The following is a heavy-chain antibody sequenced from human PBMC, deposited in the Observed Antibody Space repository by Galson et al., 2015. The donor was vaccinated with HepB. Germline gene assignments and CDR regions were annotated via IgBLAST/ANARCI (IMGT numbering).Heavy chain of an antibody. D-gene: IGHD2-21*02. CDR1: GFTFSNAW. V-gene: IGHV3-15*01. CDR2: IKSKTDGGTT. CDR3: TTFPRNIVVVTAAGGWWFDP. Sequence: SLRLSCAASGFTFSNAWMSWVRQAPGKGLEWVGRIKSKTDGGTTDYAAPVKGRFTISRDESKNTLYLQMNSLKTEDTAVYYCTTFPRNIVVVTAAGGWWFDPWGQGTLVTVSS. J-gene: IGHJ5*02.